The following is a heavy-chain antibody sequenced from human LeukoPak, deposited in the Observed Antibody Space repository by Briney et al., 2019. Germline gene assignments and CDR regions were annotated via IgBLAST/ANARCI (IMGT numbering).Heavy chain of an antibody. J-gene: IGHJ4*02. D-gene: IGHD1-14*01. CDR3: AKEKSRTGYFDY. CDR2: IRDDGSNK. CDR1: GFTFSSDG. V-gene: IGHV3-30*02. Sequence: PGGSLRLSCAASGFTFSSDGMHWGRQAPGKGLERGAFIRDDGSNKYYADSVKGRFTISRDNSKNTLYLQMNRLRAEDTAVYYCAKEKSRTGYFDYWGQGTLVTVSS.